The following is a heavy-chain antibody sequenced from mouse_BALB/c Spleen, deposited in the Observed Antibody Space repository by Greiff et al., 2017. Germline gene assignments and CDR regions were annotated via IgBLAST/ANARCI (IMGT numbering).Heavy chain of an antibody. D-gene: IGHD2-4*01. V-gene: IGHV1S56*01. J-gene: IGHJ2*01. CDR1: GYTFTSYY. CDR3: AREAYYDSSFDD. CDR2: IYPGNVNT. Sequence: QVQLQQSGPELVKPGASVRISCKASGYTFTSYYIHWVKQRPGQGLEWIGWIYPGNVNTKYNEKFKGKATLTADKSSSTAYMQLSSLTSEDSAVYFCAREAYYDSSFDDWGQGTTLTVSS.